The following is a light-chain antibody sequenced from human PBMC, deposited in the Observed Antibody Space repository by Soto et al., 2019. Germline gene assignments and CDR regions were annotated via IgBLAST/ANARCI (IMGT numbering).Light chain of an antibody. CDR1: QSISGW. Sequence: DIQMTQSPSTLSASVGDRVTITCRASQSISGWLAWYQQKPGKAPKVLIYDASTLESGVPSRFSGSGSGTEFTLTISSLQPDDFATYYCQPYNTYLYTFGQGTKLEIK. V-gene: IGKV1-5*01. CDR2: DAS. CDR3: QPYNTYLYT. J-gene: IGKJ2*01.